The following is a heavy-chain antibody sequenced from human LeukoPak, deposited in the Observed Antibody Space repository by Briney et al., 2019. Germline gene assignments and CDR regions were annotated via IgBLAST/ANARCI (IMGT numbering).Heavy chain of an antibody. CDR1: GFTFSSYS. Sequence: GGSLRLSCAASGFTFSSYSMNWVRQAPGKGLEWVSSISSSSSYIYYADSVKGRFTISRDNAKNSLYLQMDSLRAEDTAVYYCARGPYSSSWYDWFDPWGQGTLVTVSS. CDR3: ARGPYSSSWYDWFDP. J-gene: IGHJ5*02. V-gene: IGHV3-21*01. D-gene: IGHD6-13*01. CDR2: ISSSSSYI.